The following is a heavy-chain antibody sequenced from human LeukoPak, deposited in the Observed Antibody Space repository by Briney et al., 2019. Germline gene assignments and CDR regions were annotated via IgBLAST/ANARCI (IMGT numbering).Heavy chain of an antibody. CDR2: ISAYNGNT. CDR3: ARGRAAAATGWFDP. Sequence: ASVTVSCKASGYTFTSYGISWVRQAHGQGLEWMGWISAYNGNTNYAQKLQGRVTMTTDTSTSTVYMELRSLRSDDTAVYYCARGRAAAATGWFDPWGQGTLVTVSS. V-gene: IGHV1-18*04. D-gene: IGHD6-13*01. J-gene: IGHJ5*02. CDR1: GYTFTSYG.